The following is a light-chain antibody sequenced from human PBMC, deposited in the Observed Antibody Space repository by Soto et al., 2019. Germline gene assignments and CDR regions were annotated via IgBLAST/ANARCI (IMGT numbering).Light chain of an antibody. CDR3: QEYNSYWT. CDR1: QSISSW. J-gene: IGKJ1*01. V-gene: IGKV1-5*03. Sequence: DIQMTQSPSTLSAPVGDRVTITCRASQSISSWLAWYQQKPGKAPKLLIYKASSLESGVPSRFSGSGSGTEFTLTISSLQPDDFGTYYCQEYNSYWTFGQGTKVDIK. CDR2: KAS.